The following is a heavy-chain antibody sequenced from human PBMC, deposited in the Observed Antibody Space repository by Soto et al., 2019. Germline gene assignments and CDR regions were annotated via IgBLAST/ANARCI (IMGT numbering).Heavy chain of an antibody. CDR2: IYSGGST. V-gene: IGHV3-66*01. CDR1: GFPVSSNY. CDR3: ARDRISRRMDYMDV. D-gene: IGHD2-8*01. J-gene: IGHJ6*03. Sequence: SGGSLRLSCASSGFPVSSNYMIWVRQAPGKGLEWVSVIYSGGSTYYADSVKGRFTISRDNSKNTLYLQMNSLRAEDTAVYYCARDRISRRMDYMDVWGKGTTVTVSS.